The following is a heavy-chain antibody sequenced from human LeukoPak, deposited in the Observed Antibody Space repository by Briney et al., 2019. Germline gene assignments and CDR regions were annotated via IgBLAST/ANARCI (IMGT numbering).Heavy chain of an antibody. CDR2: INNSGGNT. D-gene: IGHD2-8*02. CDR3: AKDAGASSAFFDL. J-gene: IGHJ4*02. V-gene: IGHV3-23*01. CDR1: GFTFSNYA. Sequence: GRSLRLSCAASGFTFSNYAMSWVRQAPGKGLEWVSTINNSGGNTHYADSVKGQFTISRDNSKHTLYLQMNSLTDEDTAIYYCAKDAGASSAFFDLWGQGTLVTVSS.